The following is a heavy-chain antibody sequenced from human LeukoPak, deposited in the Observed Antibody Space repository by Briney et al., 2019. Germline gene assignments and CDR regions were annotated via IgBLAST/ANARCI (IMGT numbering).Heavy chain of an antibody. V-gene: IGHV4-34*01. CDR2: INHSGST. Sequence: SETLSLTCAVCGGSFSGYYWSWIRQPPGKGLEWIGEINHSGSTNYNPSLKSRVTISVDTSKNQFSLKLSSVTAADTAVYYCARAKYYYGSGSYLAWFDPWGQGTLVTVSS. D-gene: IGHD3-10*01. CDR1: GGSFSGYY. J-gene: IGHJ5*02. CDR3: ARAKYYYGSGSYLAWFDP.